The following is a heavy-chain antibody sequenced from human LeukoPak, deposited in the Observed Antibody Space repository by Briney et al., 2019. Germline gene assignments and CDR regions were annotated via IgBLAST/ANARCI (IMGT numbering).Heavy chain of an antibody. CDR1: GFTFSSYA. V-gene: IGHV3-23*01. D-gene: IGHD2-8*01. CDR3: AKGPDCTSGVCYTFFDY. J-gene: IGHJ4*02. CDR2: ISGSGGST. Sequence: PGGSLRLSCAASGFTFSSYAMSWVRQAPGKGLEWVSAISGSGGSTYYADSVKGRFIISRDNSKNTLYLQMNSLRAEDTAVYYCAKGPDCTSGVCYTFFDYWGQGTLVTVSS.